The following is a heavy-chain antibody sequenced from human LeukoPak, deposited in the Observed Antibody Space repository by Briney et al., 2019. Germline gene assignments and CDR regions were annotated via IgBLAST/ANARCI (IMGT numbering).Heavy chain of an antibody. CDR2: INHSGST. CDR1: GGSFSGYY. CDR3: ARGRGSTKGVRYYYYMDV. J-gene: IGHJ6*03. V-gene: IGHV4-34*01. D-gene: IGHD2-2*01. Sequence: SETLSLTCAVNGGSFSGYYWSWIRQPPGKGLEWIGEINHSGSTNYNPSLKSQVTISVDTSKYQFSLKLSSVTAADTAVCYCARGRGSTKGVRYYYYMDVWGKGTTVTASS.